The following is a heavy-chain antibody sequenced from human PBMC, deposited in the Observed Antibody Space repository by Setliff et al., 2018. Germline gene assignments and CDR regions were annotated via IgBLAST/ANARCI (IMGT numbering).Heavy chain of an antibody. V-gene: IGHV4-34*01. J-gene: IGHJ3*02. CDR3: ARRRNFGPNGSGIHDGFDM. CDR2: INHYGST. CDR1: GGSFSDYY. Sequence: KPSETLSLTCAVYGGSFSDYYWSWIRQPPGKGLEWIGEINHYGSTKYKSSLRGRVTISLDTAENQFSLKLTSVTAADTAVYYCARRRNFGPNGSGIHDGFDMWGQGTMVTVSS. D-gene: IGHD3-10*01.